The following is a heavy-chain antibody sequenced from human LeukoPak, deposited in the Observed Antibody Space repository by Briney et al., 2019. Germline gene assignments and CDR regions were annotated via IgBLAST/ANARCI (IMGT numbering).Heavy chain of an antibody. CDR3: ARSPTVNYYNYMDV. Sequence: SETLSLTCTVSGGSISSSSYYWGWIRQPPGKGLEWIGSIYYSGSTYYNPSLKSRVTISVDTSKNQFSLKLSSVTAADTAVYYCARSPTVNYYNYMDVWGKGTTVTVSS. CDR1: GGSISSSSYY. CDR2: IYYSGST. D-gene: IGHD4-11*01. V-gene: IGHV4-39*07. J-gene: IGHJ6*03.